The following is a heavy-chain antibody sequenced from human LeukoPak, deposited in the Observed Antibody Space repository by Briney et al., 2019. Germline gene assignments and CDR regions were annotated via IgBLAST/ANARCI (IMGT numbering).Heavy chain of an antibody. CDR2: INPSGGST. Sequence: ASVKVSCKASGYTFTGYYMHWVRQAPGQGLEWMGIINPSGGSTSYAQKFQGRVTMTRDTSTSTVYMELSSLRSEDTAVYYCARGDSIYYYDSSGCFDIWGQGTMVTVSS. J-gene: IGHJ3*02. D-gene: IGHD3-22*01. CDR3: ARGDSIYYYDSSGCFDI. CDR1: GYTFTGYY. V-gene: IGHV1-46*01.